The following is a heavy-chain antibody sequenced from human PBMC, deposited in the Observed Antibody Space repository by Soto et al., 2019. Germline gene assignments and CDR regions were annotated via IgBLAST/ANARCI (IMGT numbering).Heavy chain of an antibody. D-gene: IGHD3-10*02. V-gene: IGHV1-3*01. CDR3: GRDQSGTGYYVDWFDP. CDR2: MNAGNSKT. Sequence: ASVKVSCKASGYTVSGHAMHWLRQAPGQRPEWLGWMNAGNSKTDYSEKFEGRVTFTRDTVATTVNMELTSLTSEDTAVYYCGRDQSGTGYYVDWFDPWGQGTLVTVSS. CDR1: GYTVSGHA. J-gene: IGHJ5*02.